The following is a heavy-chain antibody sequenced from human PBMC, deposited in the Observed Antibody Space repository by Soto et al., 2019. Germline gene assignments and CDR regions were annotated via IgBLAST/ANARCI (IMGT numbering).Heavy chain of an antibody. J-gene: IGHJ4*02. CDR2: IYYSGST. CDR3: ARFACVDTAMGSLGY. CDR1: GGSISSGGYY. V-gene: IGHV4-31*03. D-gene: IGHD5-18*01. Sequence: SETLSLTCTVSGGSISSGGYYWSWIRQHPGKGLEWIGYIYYSGSTYYNPSLKSRVTISVDTSKNQFSLKLSSVTAADTAVFFFARFACVDTAMGSLGYWGQGTLVTVSS.